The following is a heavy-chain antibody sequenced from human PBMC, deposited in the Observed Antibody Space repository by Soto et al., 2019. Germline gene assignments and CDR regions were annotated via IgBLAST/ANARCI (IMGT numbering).Heavy chain of an antibody. D-gene: IGHD6-19*01. CDR3: TRDESASSSGHDY. CDR1: GFNIKTYS. J-gene: IGHJ4*02. CDR2: LSSSGSHI. Sequence: EVQLVESGGGLVKPGGSLRLSCAASGFNIKTYSMNWIRQAPGKGLEWVSALSSSGSHIYYADAVKGRFTISRDNVNNAVFLQMNSLRAEDTGVYYCTRDESASSSGHDYWGQGTLVTVSS. V-gene: IGHV3-21*03.